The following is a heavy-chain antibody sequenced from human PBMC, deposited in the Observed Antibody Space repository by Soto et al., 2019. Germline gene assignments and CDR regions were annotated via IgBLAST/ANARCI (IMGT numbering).Heavy chain of an antibody. CDR2: INAGNGNT. CDR3: ASPYYGSGNPKDYYYGMDV. CDR1: GYTFTSYA. Sequence: GASVKVSCKASGYTFTSYAMHWVRQAPGQRLEWMGWINAGNGNTKYSQKFQGRVTITRDTSASTAYMELSSLRSEDTAVYYCASPYYGSGNPKDYYYGMDVWGQGTTVTISS. D-gene: IGHD3-10*01. V-gene: IGHV1-3*01. J-gene: IGHJ6*02.